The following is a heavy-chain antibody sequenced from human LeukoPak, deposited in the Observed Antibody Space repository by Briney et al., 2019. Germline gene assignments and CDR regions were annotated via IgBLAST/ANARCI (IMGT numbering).Heavy chain of an antibody. CDR1: GYTFTSYY. D-gene: IGHD6-13*01. CDR2: INHSGGST. V-gene: IGHV1-46*01. CDR3: ARARWVAAAGTWYNWFDP. Sequence: ASVKVSCKASGYTFTSYYMHWVRQAPGQGLEWMGIINHSGGSTSYAQKFQGRVTMTRDMSTSTVYMELSSLRSDDTPVYYCARARWVAAAGTWYNWFDPWGQGTLVTVSS. J-gene: IGHJ5*02.